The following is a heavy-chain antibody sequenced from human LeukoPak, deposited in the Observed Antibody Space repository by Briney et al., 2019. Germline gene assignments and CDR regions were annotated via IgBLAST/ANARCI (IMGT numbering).Heavy chain of an antibody. J-gene: IGHJ4*02. CDR1: GFTFSSYA. V-gene: IGHV3-23*01. D-gene: IGHD6-13*01. CDR3: AKDKAAAEGFDY. CDR2: ISGSGGST. Sequence: GGSLRLSCAASGFTFSSYAMSWVRQAPGKGLEWVSAISGSGGSTYYADSVKGRFTISRDNSKNTLYLQMNSLRAEGTAVYYCAKDKAAAEGFDYWGQGTLVTVSS.